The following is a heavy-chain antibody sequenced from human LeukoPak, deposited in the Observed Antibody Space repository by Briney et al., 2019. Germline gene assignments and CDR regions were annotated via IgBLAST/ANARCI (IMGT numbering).Heavy chain of an antibody. V-gene: IGHV1-69*10. CDR2: IIPILGTA. D-gene: IGHD3-10*01. CDR3: ARVPWYYYGSGSYVFDY. Sequence: ASVKVSCKASGGTFNSYGIIWVRQAPGQGLEWMGGIIPILGTANYAQKFQGRVTITADKSTSTAYMELSRLRSDDTAVYYCARVPWYYYGSGSYVFDYWGQGTLVTVSS. CDR1: GGTFNSYG. J-gene: IGHJ4*02.